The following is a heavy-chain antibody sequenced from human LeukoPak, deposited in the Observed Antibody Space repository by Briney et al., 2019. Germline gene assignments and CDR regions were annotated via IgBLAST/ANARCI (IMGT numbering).Heavy chain of an antibody. CDR3: ARDVYQLRMNN. V-gene: IGHV3-7*01. Sequence: PRGSLRLSCAASGFTFSNYWMSAVPQAPGKGLECVANIKQDGSEEYYVESVKGRFTISRDNAKESLYLQMNSLGDEDTAVYYCARDVYQLRMNNWGQGTLVTVS. CDR1: GFTFSNYW. D-gene: IGHD2-2*01. J-gene: IGHJ4*02. CDR2: IKQDGSEE.